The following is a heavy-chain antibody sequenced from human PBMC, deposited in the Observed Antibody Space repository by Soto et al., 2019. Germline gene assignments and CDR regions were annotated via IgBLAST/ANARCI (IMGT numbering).Heavy chain of an antibody. CDR2: IFWDGDR. CDR3: VHSRCGGDCLQSYSSHYYYGMDI. D-gene: IGHD2-21*02. J-gene: IGHJ6*02. V-gene: IGHV2-5*02. CDR1: GFSLTTGGMG. Sequence: SGPTLVNPTQTLTLACTFSGFSLTTGGMGVGWIRQPPGKAPEWLALIFWDGDRRYRPSLMSRLTIAKDTSKNQVVLTMTNMDPVDTATYYCVHSRCGGDCLQSYSSHYYYGMDIWGQGTTVTVSS.